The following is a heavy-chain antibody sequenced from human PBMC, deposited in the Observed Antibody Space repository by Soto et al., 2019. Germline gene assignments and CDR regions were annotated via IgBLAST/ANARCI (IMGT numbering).Heavy chain of an antibody. CDR2: IYYSGST. J-gene: IGHJ5*02. CDR1: GGSISSGGYY. CDR3: ERVSRGAALWFDP. V-gene: IGHV4-31*03. Sequence: PSETLSLTCTVSGGSISSGGYYWSWIRQHPGKGLEWIGYIYYSGSTYYNPSLKSRVTISVDTSKNQFSLKLSSVTAADTAVYYCERVSRGAALWFDPWGQGTLVTVSS. D-gene: IGHD3-10*01.